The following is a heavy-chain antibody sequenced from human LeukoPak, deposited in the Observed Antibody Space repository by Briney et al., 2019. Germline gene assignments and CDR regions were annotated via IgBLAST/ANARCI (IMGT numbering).Heavy chain of an antibody. D-gene: IGHD3-10*01. CDR2: INHSGST. CDR1: GGSFSGYY. Sequence: SETLSLTCAVYGGSFSGYYWSWIRQPPGKGLEWIGEINHSGSTNYNPPLKSRVTISVDTSKNQFSLKLSSVTAADTAVYYCARVKYGSGRPYYFDYWGQGTLVTVSS. V-gene: IGHV4-34*01. CDR3: ARVKYGSGRPYYFDY. J-gene: IGHJ4*02.